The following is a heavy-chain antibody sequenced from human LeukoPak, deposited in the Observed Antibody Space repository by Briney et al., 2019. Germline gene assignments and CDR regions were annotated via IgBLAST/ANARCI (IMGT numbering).Heavy chain of an antibody. CDR3: TRELGVPAATADY. CDR1: GGSISSGNYY. D-gene: IGHD2-2*01. J-gene: IGHJ4*02. Sequence: TLSLTCTVSGGSISSGNYYWSWIRQPAGKGLEWIGRIYPSGSTNYNPSLKSRVTISVDTSKNQFSLNLSSVTAADTAVYYCTRELGVPAATADYWGQGTLVTVSS. V-gene: IGHV4-61*02. CDR2: IYPSGST.